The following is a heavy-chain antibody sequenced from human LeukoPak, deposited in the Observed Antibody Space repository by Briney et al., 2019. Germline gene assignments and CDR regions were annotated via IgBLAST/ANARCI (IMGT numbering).Heavy chain of an antibody. V-gene: IGHV4-4*07. Sequence: PSETLSLTCTVSGGSISSYYWSWIRQPAGKGLEWIGRICTSESTNYNPSLKSRVTMSVDTSKNQFSLKLSSVTAADTAVYYCARAPHYSSGWGWDYGFDPWGRGTLVTVSS. J-gene: IGHJ5*02. CDR1: GGSISSYY. D-gene: IGHD6-19*01. CDR2: ICTSEST. CDR3: ARAPHYSSGWGWDYGFDP.